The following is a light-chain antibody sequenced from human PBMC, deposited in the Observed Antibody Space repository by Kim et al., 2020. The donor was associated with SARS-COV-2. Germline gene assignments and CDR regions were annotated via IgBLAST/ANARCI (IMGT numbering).Light chain of an antibody. CDR1: TGTLTSGHF. CDR3: LLSYGDTRKI. CDR2: NTD. Sequence: GVTVTLTCGSNTGTLTSGHFPYWFQQKPGQAPRALIYNTDYKYSWTPARFSGSLLGGKAALTLSDAQAEDEADYYCLLSYGDTRKIFGGGTQLTVL. J-gene: IGLJ2*01. V-gene: IGLV7-46*01.